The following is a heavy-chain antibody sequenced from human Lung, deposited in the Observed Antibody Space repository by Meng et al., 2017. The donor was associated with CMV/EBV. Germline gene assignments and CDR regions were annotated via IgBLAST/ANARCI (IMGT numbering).Heavy chain of an antibody. CDR2: ISSSGSTI. V-gene: IGHV3-11*04. J-gene: IGHJ6*02. D-gene: IGHD3-3*01. CDR1: GFTFSDYY. Sequence: GESLKISCAASGFTFSDYYMSWIRQAPGKGLEWVSYISSSGSTIYYADSVKGRFTISRDNAKNSLYLQMNSLRAEDTAVYYCARDLLYDFWNHYYGMEVWGQGTTVTVSS. CDR3: ARDLLYDFWNHYYGMEV.